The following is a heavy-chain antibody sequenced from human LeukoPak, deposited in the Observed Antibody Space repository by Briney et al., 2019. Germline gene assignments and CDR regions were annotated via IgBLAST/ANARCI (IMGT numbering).Heavy chain of an antibody. V-gene: IGHV4-39*01. CDR3: ARRLHDGGGHHYFDY. CDR2: IYYSGNT. D-gene: IGHD3-22*01. CDR1: GGSISNTNYY. Sequence: SETLSLTCTVSGGSISNTNYYWDWIRQPPGKGLEWIGSIYYSGNTYYNPSLKSRVTMSVDTSKSQFSLKMSSVTAADTAVYCCARRLHDGGGHHYFDYWGQGTLVTVSS. J-gene: IGHJ4*02.